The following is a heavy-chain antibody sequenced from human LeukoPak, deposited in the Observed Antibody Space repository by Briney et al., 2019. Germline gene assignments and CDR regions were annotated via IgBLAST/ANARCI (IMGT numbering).Heavy chain of an antibody. J-gene: IGHJ4*02. D-gene: IGHD3-22*01. CDR2: ISGSGGST. CDR3: AKDGPYDSSGYYYGGYFDY. Sequence: PGGSLRLSCAASGFTLSSYAMSWVRQAPGKGLEWVSAISGSGGSTYYADSVKGRFTISRDNSKNTLYLQMNSLRAEDTAVYYCAKDGPYDSSGYYYGGYFDYWGQGTLVTVSS. CDR1: GFTLSSYA. V-gene: IGHV3-23*01.